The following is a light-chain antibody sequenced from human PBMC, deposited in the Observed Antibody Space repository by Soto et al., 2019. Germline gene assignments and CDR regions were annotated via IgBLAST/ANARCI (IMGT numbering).Light chain of an antibody. CDR1: SSDVGGYNY. Sequence: QSVLTQPASVSGSPGQSITISCTGTSSDVGGYNYVSWYQHHPGKAPKLMIYDVSNRPSGVSNRFSGSKSGNTASLTISGLQPEDEADYYCSSYTTGNPCQPVFGTATRSPS. CDR2: DVS. V-gene: IGLV2-14*03. J-gene: IGLJ1*01. CDR3: SSYTTGNPCQPV.